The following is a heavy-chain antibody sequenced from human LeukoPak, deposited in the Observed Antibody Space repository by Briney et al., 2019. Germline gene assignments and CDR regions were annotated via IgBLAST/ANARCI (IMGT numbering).Heavy chain of an antibody. J-gene: IGHJ4*02. V-gene: IGHV3-23*01. CDR1: GFTFTNYA. Sequence: PGGSLRLSCAASGFTFTNYAVSWVRQAPGKGLEWVSGISGSGGDTYYADSVKGRFTISRDNPKKTLYLQMNSLRGEDTAVYYCAKESGLTVTTYYFDSWGQGTLVTVSS. CDR2: ISGSGGDT. D-gene: IGHD4-17*01. CDR3: AKESGLTVTTYYFDS.